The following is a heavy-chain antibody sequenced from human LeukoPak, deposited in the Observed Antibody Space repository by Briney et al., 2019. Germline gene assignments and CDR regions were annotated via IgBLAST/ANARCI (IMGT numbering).Heavy chain of an antibody. CDR2: ISSSSSYI. V-gene: IGHV3-21*01. CDR1: GFTFSSYS. J-gene: IGHJ4*02. D-gene: IGHD6-13*01. Sequence: GGSLRLSCAASGFTFSSYSMNWVRQAPGKGLEWVSSISSSSSYIYYADSVKGRFTISRDNAKNSLYPQMNSLRAEDTAVYYCARDSPYSSSWEREYYFDYWGQGTLVTVSS. CDR3: ARDSPYSSSWEREYYFDY.